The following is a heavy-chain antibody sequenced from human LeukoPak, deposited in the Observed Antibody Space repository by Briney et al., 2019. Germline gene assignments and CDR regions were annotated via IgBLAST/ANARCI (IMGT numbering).Heavy chain of an antibody. V-gene: IGHV1-69*06. CDR1: GGSFSTYA. CDR3: ARARGSPAEFDY. J-gene: IGHJ4*02. CDR2: IIPIIGPP. Sequence: SVKVSCKASGGSFSTYAISWVRQAPGQGLEWMGGIIPIIGPPNYAQKFQGRVTITADKSTTTACMELSSLRSEDTAVYYCARARGSPAEFDYWGQGTLVTVSS. D-gene: IGHD1-26*01.